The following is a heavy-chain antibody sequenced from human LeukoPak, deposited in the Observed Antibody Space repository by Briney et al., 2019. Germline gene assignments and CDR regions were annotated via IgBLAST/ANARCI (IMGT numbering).Heavy chain of an antibody. V-gene: IGHV4-4*02. CDR2: IYHSGST. Sequence: PSETLSLTCAVSGGSISSSNWWSWVRQPPGKGLEWIGEIYHSGSTNYNPSLKSRVTISVDKSKNQFSLKLSSVTAADTAVYYCARGYSSSWTSDYYYYMDVWGKGTTVTVSS. D-gene: IGHD6-13*01. CDR1: GGSISSSNW. CDR3: ARGYSSSWTSDYYYYMDV. J-gene: IGHJ6*03.